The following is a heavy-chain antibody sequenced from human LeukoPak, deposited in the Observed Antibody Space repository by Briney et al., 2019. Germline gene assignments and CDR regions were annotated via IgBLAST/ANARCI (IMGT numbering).Heavy chain of an antibody. CDR2: ISSSGSTI. D-gene: IGHD3-22*01. CDR3: ARDRGRRGITMRSDAFDI. CDR1: GFTFSDYY. V-gene: IGHV3-11*01. J-gene: IGHJ3*02. Sequence: GGSLRLSCAASGFTFSDYYVSWIRQAPGKGLEWVSYISSSGSTIYYADSVKGRFTISRDNAKNSLYLQMNSLRAEDTAVYYCARDRGRRGITMRSDAFDIWGQGTMVTVSS.